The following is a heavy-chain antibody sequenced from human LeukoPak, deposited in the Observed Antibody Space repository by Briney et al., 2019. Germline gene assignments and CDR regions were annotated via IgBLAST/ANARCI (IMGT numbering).Heavy chain of an antibody. J-gene: IGHJ4*02. V-gene: IGHV4-34*01. CDR2: INHSGSA. CDR3: ARGPTTTYYHNIGYYYFDS. Sequence: PSETLSLTCDLYGGSFSDYYWAWIRQPPGEGLEWSGEINHSGSANYTPSLKSRVTISVDTSKNQFSLKLTSVTAADTAVYYCARGPTTTYYHNIGYYYFDSWGQGILVTVSS. CDR1: GGSFSDYY. D-gene: IGHD3-22*01.